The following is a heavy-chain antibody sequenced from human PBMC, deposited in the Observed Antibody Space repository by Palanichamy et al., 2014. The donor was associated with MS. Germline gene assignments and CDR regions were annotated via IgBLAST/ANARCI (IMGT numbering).Heavy chain of an antibody. CDR1: GFTFSNYW. Sequence: EVQLVESGGGLVQPGGSLRLSCAASGFTFSNYWMTWVRQAPGKGLEWVANIREDGSEKNYVDSVQGRFTVSRDNARNSLTLQMNGLRAEDTALYYYARGILTYYYGIDVWGQGTTVTASS. CDR2: IREDGSEK. V-gene: IGHV3-7*01. CDR3: ARGILTYYYGIDV. J-gene: IGHJ6*02. D-gene: IGHD2-21*01.